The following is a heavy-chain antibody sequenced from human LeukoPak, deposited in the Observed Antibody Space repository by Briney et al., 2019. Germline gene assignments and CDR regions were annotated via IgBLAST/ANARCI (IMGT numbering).Heavy chain of an antibody. CDR1: GYTFTSYD. J-gene: IGHJ5*02. V-gene: IGHV1-8*01. Sequence: ASVKVSCKASGYTFTSYDINWVRQATGQGLEWMGWMNPNSGNTGYAQKFQGRVTITTDESTSTAYMELSSLRSEDTAVYYCARAPIAAAKFDPWGQGTLVTVSS. CDR2: MNPNSGNT. CDR3: ARAPIAAAKFDP. D-gene: IGHD6-13*01.